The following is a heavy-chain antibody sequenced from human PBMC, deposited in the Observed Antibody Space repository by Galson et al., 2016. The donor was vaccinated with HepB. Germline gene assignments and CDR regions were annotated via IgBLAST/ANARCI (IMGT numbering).Heavy chain of an antibody. J-gene: IGHJ6*03. V-gene: IGHV3-23*01. CDR1: GFIFSEYA. CDR2: IIGSSAYT. Sequence: SLRLSCAASGFIFSEYAMSWVRRAPGRGLEWVSAIIGSSAYTYHAASVQGRFTISRDNSQNTLYLQMNSLRAEDTAVYYCAKDLGERLATVYYYMDVWGKGTTVTVSS. D-gene: IGHD3-16*01. CDR3: AKDLGERLATVYYYMDV.